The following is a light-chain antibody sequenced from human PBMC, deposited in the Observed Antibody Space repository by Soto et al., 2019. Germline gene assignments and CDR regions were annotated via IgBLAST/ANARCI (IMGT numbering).Light chain of an antibody. CDR1: QSISSY. Sequence: IQMTQSPSSLSASVGDRAIITCRVSQSISSYLNWYQQKPGKAPKLLIYAASSLQSGVPSRFSGSGSGTDFTLTISSLQPEDFATYYCQQSYSTPWTFGQGTKVDIK. CDR2: AAS. V-gene: IGKV1-39*01. J-gene: IGKJ1*01. CDR3: QQSYSTPWT.